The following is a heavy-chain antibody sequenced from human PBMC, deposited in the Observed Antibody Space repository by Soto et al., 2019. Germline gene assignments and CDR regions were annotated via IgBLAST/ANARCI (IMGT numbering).Heavy chain of an antibody. CDR1: GDSISSGNYY. D-gene: IGHD3-9*01. CDR3: ARLYYDTTEIWFDP. CDR2: IYFSGST. V-gene: IGHV4-30-4*01. Sequence: SETLSLTCTVSGDSISSGNYYWSWLRHPPGKGLEWIGYIYFSGSTYYNPSLKSRIAISVDTSKNQFSLKLSSVTAADTAVYYCARLYYDTTEIWFDPWGQGTLVTVSS. J-gene: IGHJ5*02.